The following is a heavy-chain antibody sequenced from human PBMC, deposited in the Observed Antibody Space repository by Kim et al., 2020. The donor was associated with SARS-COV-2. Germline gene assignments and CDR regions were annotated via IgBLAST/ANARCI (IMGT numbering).Heavy chain of an antibody. J-gene: IGHJ5*02. V-gene: IGHV4-59*01. D-gene: IGHD3-22*01. CDR3: ARRHDDSSGYYYQEGWFDP. Sequence: SETMSFTCTVSGGSISSYYWSWIRQPPGKGLEWIGYIYYSGSTNYNPSLKSRVTISVDTSKNKFSLKLSSVTAADTAVYYCARRHDDSSGYYYQEGWFDPWGQGTLVTVSS. CDR2: IYYSGST. CDR1: GGSISSYY.